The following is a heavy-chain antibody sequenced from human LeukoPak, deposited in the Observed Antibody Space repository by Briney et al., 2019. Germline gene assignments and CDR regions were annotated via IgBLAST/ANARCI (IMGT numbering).Heavy chain of an antibody. CDR2: ISYDGSNK. Sequence: PGRSLRLSCAASGFTFSSYGMHWVRQAPGKGLEWVAVISYDGSNKYYADSVKGRVTISRDNSKNTLYLQMNSLRAEDTAVYYCAKEIAVTDWFDPWGQGTLVTVSS. CDR1: GFTFSSYG. V-gene: IGHV3-30*18. D-gene: IGHD4-17*01. CDR3: AKEIAVTDWFDP. J-gene: IGHJ5*02.